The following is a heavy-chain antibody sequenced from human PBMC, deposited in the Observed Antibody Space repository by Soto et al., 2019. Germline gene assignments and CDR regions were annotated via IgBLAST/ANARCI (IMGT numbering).Heavy chain of an antibody. CDR2: IKQDGSEK. D-gene: IGHD6-6*01. Sequence: SGGSLRLSCAASGFTFSSYWMSWVRQAPGKGLEWVANIKQDGSEKYYVDSVKGRFTISRDNAKNSLYLQMNSLRAEDTAVYYCARVGSSYSSSSNDYWGQGTLVTVSS. CDR1: GFTFSSYW. CDR3: ARVGSSYSSSSNDY. J-gene: IGHJ4*02. V-gene: IGHV3-7*01.